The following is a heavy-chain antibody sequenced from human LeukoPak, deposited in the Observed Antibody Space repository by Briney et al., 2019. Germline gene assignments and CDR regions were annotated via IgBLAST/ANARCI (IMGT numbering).Heavy chain of an antibody. V-gene: IGHV4-30-2*01. CDR2: IYHSGST. J-gene: IGHJ5*02. Sequence: SQTLSLTCTVSGGSISSGGYYWSWIRQPPGKGLEWIGNIYHSGSTYYNPSLKSRVTISVDRSKNQFSLKLSSVTAADTAVYYCARGTSSIAARPSWFDPWGQGTLVTVSS. D-gene: IGHD6-6*01. CDR1: GGSISSGGYY. CDR3: ARGTSSIAARPSWFDP.